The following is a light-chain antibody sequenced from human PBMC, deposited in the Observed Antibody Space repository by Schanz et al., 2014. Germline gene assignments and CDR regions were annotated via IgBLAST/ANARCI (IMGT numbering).Light chain of an antibody. CDR1: SSDVGSYNL. J-gene: IGLJ3*02. CDR3: SSYTSSSV. CDR2: DVS. V-gene: IGLV2-14*02. Sequence: QSALTQPASVSGSPGQSITISCTGTSSDVGSYNLVSWYQHHPGKAPKLMIYDVSDRPSGVSNRFSGSKSGNTASLTISGLQAEDEADYYCSSYTSSSVFGGGTKLTVL.